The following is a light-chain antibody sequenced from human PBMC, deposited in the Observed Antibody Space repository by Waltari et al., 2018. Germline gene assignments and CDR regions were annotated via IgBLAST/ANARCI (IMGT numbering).Light chain of an antibody. J-gene: IGLJ2*01. CDR1: TLRTYS. Sequence: SSGLTQDPAVSVALGQTVRITCQGDTLRTYSAGWYQQKPGQAPILVNYGNNNRPSGIPDRFSGSRSGNTASLIITGAQAEDEAAYYCNSRDRRHNSMLFGGGTKLTVL. V-gene: IGLV3-19*01. CDR3: NSRDRRHNSML. CDR2: GNN.